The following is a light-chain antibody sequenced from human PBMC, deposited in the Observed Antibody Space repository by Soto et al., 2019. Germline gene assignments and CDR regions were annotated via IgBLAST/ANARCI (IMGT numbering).Light chain of an antibody. J-gene: IGKJ1*01. V-gene: IGKV1-39*01. CDR1: QSISSW. CDR2: AAS. CDR3: QQGYNNPT. Sequence: DIQMTQSPSTLSASVGDRFTITCRASQSISSWLAWYQQKPGKAPRLLVYAASNLQSGVPSRFSGSGSGTDFTLTISSLQPEDFATYYCQQGYNNPTFGQGTTGDIK.